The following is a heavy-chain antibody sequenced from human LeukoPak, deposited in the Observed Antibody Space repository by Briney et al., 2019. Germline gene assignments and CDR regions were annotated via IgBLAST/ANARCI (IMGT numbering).Heavy chain of an antibody. J-gene: IGHJ5*02. CDR2: LNPHSGAT. CDR3: ARDRAYDRSGEPMFNP. D-gene: IGHD3-22*01. CDR1: GYTLADFH. Sequence: GASVKVSCKASGYTLADFHIQWVRQAPGHGLEWRGPLNPHSGATHYSRKFRGRVTMTRDTPVTTAYLELSRLTSDDTAVYYCARDRAYDRSGEPMFNPWGQGTLVAVSS. V-gene: IGHV1-2*06.